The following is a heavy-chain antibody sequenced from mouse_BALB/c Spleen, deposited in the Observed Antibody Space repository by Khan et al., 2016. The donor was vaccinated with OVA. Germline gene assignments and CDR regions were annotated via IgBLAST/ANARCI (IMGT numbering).Heavy chain of an antibody. CDR3: ARNRNGYFDY. Sequence: QVQLQQSGPGLVQPSQSLSITCPVSGFSLRSYGVHWVRQSPGQGLEWLGVIWRSGITDYNAPFISSLRTSEAISKSQVFFKMSRLQANDSAIYCCARNRNGYFDYWGQGTTLTVSS. CDR1: GFSLRSYG. CDR2: IWRSGIT. J-gene: IGHJ2*01. V-gene: IGHV2-2*02. D-gene: IGHD1-1*02.